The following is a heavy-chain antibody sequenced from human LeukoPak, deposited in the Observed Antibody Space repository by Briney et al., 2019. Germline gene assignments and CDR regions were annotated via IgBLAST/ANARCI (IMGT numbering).Heavy chain of an antibody. Sequence: ASVKVSCKASGYTFTSYGIRWVRQAPGQGLEWMGWISAYNGNTNYAQKLQGRVTMTTDTSTSTAYMELRSLRSDDTAVYYCARTGSLTTVTTTLDWFDPWGQGTLVTVSS. CDR2: ISAYNGNT. J-gene: IGHJ5*02. CDR3: ARTGSLTTVTTTLDWFDP. V-gene: IGHV1-18*01. D-gene: IGHD4-17*01. CDR1: GYTFTSYG.